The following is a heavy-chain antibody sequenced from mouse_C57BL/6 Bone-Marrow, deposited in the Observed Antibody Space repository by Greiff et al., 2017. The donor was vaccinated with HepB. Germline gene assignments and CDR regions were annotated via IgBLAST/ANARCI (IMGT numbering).Heavy chain of an antibody. V-gene: IGHV7-3*01. CDR2: IRNKANGYTT. CDR1: GFTFTDYY. CDR3: ARYARLRRYYAMDY. D-gene: IGHD2-4*01. Sequence: DVKLVESGGGLVQPGGSLSLSCAASGFTFTDYYMSWVRQPPGKALEWLGFIRNKANGYTTEYSASVKGRFTISRDNSQSILYLQMNALRAEDSATYYSARYARLRRYYAMDYWGQGTSVTVSS. J-gene: IGHJ4*01.